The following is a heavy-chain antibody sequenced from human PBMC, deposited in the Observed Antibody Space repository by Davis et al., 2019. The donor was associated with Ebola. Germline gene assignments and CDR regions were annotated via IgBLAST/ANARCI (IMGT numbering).Heavy chain of an antibody. CDR3: ARAALGYCSGGSCYSADWFDP. V-gene: IGHV1-18*01. D-gene: IGHD2-15*01. Sequence: ASVKVSCKASGYTFTSYGISWVRQAPGQGLEWMGWISAYNGNTNYTQKLQGRVTMTTDTSTSTAYMELRSLRSDDTAVYYCARAALGYCSGGSCYSADWFDPWGQGTLVTVSS. CDR2: ISAYNGNT. CDR1: GYTFTSYG. J-gene: IGHJ5*02.